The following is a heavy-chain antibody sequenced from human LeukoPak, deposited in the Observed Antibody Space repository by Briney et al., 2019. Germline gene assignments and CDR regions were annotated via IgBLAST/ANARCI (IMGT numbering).Heavy chain of an antibody. J-gene: IGHJ4*02. CDR1: GLRFSDQY. D-gene: IGHD5-18*01. CDR3: ASHVDTTSPTDH. CDR2: IYSGGST. Sequence: GGSLRLSYAASGLRFSDQYMIWIRQTPGKGLEWVSVIYSGGSTYYADSVKGRFTISRDNSKDTLYLQMNSLRVEDTAVYYCASHVDTTSPTDHWGQGTQVTVSS. V-gene: IGHV3-53*01.